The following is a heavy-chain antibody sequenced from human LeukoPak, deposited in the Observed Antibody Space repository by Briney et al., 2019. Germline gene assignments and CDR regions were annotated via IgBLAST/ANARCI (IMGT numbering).Heavy chain of an antibody. CDR3: ATSRGGRFDY. CDR1: GASISSYY. J-gene: IGHJ4*02. V-gene: IGHV4-59*01. D-gene: IGHD3-16*01. Sequence: SETLSLTCTVSGASISSYYWTWIRLPPGKGLEWIGFVYYSGTTHYKPSLKRRASMSVDTSKKQFSLNLSSVTAADTAVYYCATSRGGRFDYWGQGILVTVSS. CDR2: VYYSGTT.